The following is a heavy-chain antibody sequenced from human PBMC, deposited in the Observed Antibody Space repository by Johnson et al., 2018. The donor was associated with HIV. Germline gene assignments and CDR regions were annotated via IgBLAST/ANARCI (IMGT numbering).Heavy chain of an antibody. D-gene: IGHD3-9*01. CDR2: IYSGGST. Sequence: VQLVESGGGLVQPGGSLRLSCAASGFTVSRNYMSWVRQAPGKGLEWVSLIYSGGSTYYAASVKGSLPISRDNSKNTVYLQMNSLRAEDTAVYYCARDGYYDILTGYYRNDAFDIWGQGTMVTVSS. J-gene: IGHJ3*02. V-gene: IGHV3-66*01. CDR3: ARDGYYDILTGYYRNDAFDI. CDR1: GFTVSRNY.